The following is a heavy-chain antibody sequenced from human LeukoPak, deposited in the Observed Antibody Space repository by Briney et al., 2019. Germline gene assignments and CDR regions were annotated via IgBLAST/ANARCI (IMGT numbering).Heavy chain of an antibody. J-gene: IGHJ4*02. CDR2: ISFSGVT. D-gene: IGHD3-3*01. V-gene: IGHV1-2*02. CDR3: ARDLRLFDY. Sequence: SSVKVSCKTSGYPFTSYYIQWLRQAPGQGLEWMGWISFSGVTKYAEKLRGRVTLTRDTSRATAHMELTGLTSDDTAVYYCARDLRLFDYWGQGTLVTVSS. CDR1: GYPFTSYY.